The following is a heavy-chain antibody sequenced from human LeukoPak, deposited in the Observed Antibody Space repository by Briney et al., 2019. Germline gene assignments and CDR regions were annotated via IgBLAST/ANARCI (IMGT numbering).Heavy chain of an antibody. Sequence: PGGPLRLSCAASGFTFSNAWMSWVRQAPGKGLEWVGRIKSKTDGGTTDYAAPVKGRFTISRDDSKNTLYLQMNSLKTEDTAVYYCTTVPRYCSSTSCTYGMDVWGQGTTVTVSS. CDR1: GFTFSNAW. CDR2: IKSKTDGGTT. V-gene: IGHV3-15*01. D-gene: IGHD2-2*01. CDR3: TTVPRYCSSTSCTYGMDV. J-gene: IGHJ6*02.